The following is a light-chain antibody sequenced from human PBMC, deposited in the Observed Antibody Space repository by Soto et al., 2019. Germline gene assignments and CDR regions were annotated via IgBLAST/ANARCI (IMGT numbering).Light chain of an antibody. Sequence: QSVLTQPPSVSGAPGQRVTISCTESSSNIGAGYDGHWYQQLPGTAPKLLIYGNSNRPSGVPDRFSGSKSGTSASLAITGLQAEDEADYYCQSYDSSLSGWVFGGGTTLTVL. CDR3: QSYDSSLSGWV. J-gene: IGLJ3*02. CDR2: GNS. CDR1: SSNIGAGYD. V-gene: IGLV1-40*01.